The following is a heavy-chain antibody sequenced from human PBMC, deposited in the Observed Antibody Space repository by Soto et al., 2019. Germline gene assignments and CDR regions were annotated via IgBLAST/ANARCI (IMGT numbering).Heavy chain of an antibody. Sequence: QVHLVESGGGVVQPGESLRLSCAASGFTFSVYGIHWVRQAPGKGLDWVTLIWFDGSNTYYADSVKGRFTISRDNTRNTVYLPMNSRRAEDTGVYYCVRGGRTSGLESYFDHWGQGTLVTVSS. CDR3: VRGGRTSGLESYFDH. J-gene: IGHJ4*02. V-gene: IGHV3-33*01. CDR1: GFTFSVYG. D-gene: IGHD5-12*01. CDR2: IWFDGSNT.